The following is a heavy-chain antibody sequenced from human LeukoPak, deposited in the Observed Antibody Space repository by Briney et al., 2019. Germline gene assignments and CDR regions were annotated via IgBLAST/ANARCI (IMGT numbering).Heavy chain of an antibody. CDR1: GGSFSGYY. Sequence: PSETLSLTCAVYGGSFSGYYWSWLRQPPGKGLEWIGYIYYSGSTNYNPSLKSRVTISVDTSKNQFSLKLSSVTAADTAVYYCARHKDDFWSGYGNNWFDPWGQGTLVTVSS. V-gene: IGHV4-59*08. CDR3: ARHKDDFWSGYGNNWFDP. J-gene: IGHJ5*02. D-gene: IGHD3-3*01. CDR2: IYYSGST.